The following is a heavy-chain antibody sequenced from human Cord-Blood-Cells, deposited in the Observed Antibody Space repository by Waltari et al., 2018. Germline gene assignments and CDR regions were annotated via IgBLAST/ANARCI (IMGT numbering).Heavy chain of an antibody. CDR2: INHSGST. Sequence: QVQLQQWGAGLLKPSETLSLPCAVYAGSFRGYSWSWIRPPPGKGLEWIGEINHSGSTNYNPSLKSRVTISVDTSKNQFSLKLSSVTAADTAVYYCARVRYGSGSCFDYWGQGTLVTVSS. CDR3: ARVRYGSGSCFDY. D-gene: IGHD3-10*01. CDR1: AGSFRGYS. V-gene: IGHV4-34*01. J-gene: IGHJ4*02.